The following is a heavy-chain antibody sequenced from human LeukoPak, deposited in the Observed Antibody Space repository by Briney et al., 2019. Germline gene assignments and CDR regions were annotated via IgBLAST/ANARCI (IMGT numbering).Heavy chain of an antibody. CDR1: GFTFSNAW. CDR2: ISGSRGST. V-gene: IGHV3-23*01. D-gene: IGHD3-22*01. CDR3: AKKLRLGYYYDSSGYHPLDY. J-gene: IGHJ4*02. Sequence: GGSLRLSCAASGFTFSNAWMSWVRQAPGKGLEWVSAISGSRGSTYYADSVKGRFTISRDNSKNTLYLQMNSLRAEDTAVYYCAKKLRLGYYYDSSGYHPLDYWGQGTVVTVSS.